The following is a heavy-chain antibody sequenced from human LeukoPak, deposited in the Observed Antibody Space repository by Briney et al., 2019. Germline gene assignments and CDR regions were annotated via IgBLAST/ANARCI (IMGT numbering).Heavy chain of an antibody. CDR1: GGSISNHY. J-gene: IGHJ6*02. V-gene: IGHV4-4*07. CDR3: ARECSSTCPYNNMDV. Sequence: TSETLSLTCTVSGGSISNHYWSWIRQTAGKGLEWIGRLYSSGDTNYNPSLKRRITLSVDTSRNQFSLRLSSVTAADTAVYYCARECSSTCPYNNMDVWGQGTTATVS. D-gene: IGHD2-2*01. CDR2: LYSSGDT.